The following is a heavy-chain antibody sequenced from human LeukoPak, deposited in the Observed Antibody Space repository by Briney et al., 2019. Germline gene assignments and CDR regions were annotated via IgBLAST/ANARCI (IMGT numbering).Heavy chain of an antibody. V-gene: IGHV3-33*06. J-gene: IGHJ4*02. CDR1: GFTFSSYG. CDR3: AKEQYYYDSSGYYPLFDY. CDR2: IWYDGSNK. Sequence: GGSLRLSCAASGFTFSSYGMHWVRQAPGKGLELVAVIWYDGSNKYYADSVKGRFTISRDNSKNTLYLQMNSLRAEDTAVYYCAKEQYYYDSSGYYPLFDYWGQGTLVTVSS. D-gene: IGHD3-22*01.